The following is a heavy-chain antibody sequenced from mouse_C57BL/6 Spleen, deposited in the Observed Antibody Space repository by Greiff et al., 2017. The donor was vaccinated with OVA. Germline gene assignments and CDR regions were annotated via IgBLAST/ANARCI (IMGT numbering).Heavy chain of an antibody. CDR2: IDPSDSYT. V-gene: IGHV1-50*01. CDR1: GYTFTSYW. D-gene: IGHD1-1*01. Sequence: VQLQQPGAELVKPGASVKLSCKASGYTFTSYWMQWVKQRPGQGLEWIGEIDPSDSYTNYNQKFKGKATLTVDTSSSTAYMQLSSLTSEDSAVYYCARSGYYGRFAYWGQGTLVTVSA. J-gene: IGHJ3*01. CDR3: ARSGYYGRFAY.